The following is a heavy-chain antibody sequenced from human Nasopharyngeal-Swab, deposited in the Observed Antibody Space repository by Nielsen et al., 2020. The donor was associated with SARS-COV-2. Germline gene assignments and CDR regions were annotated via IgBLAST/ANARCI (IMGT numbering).Heavy chain of an antibody. CDR1: GGSFNGFY. CDR3: ARAGRVGDAYTGLDV. J-gene: IGHJ6*02. Sequence: SETLSLTCSVSGGSFNGFYWNWIRQAPGKGLEWIGEINHNERTNYNPSLKSRIAMLVDTSNNQVSLKVSSVSAGGTAVYYCARAGRVGDAYTGLDVWGPGTTVTVSS. V-gene: IGHV4-34*01. D-gene: IGHD5-24*01. CDR2: INHNERT.